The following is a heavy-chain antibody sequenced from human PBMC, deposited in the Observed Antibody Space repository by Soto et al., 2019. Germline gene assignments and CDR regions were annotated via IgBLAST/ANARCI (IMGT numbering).Heavy chain of an antibody. Sequence: GGSLRLSCAASGFTFSSYSMVWVRQAPEKGLEWVSSIGGSSGHIYYADSLKGRCTISRDNAKNSLYLQMNSLRVDDTAVYYCARDMIGVILPSYYKVYYYAMDVWGQGTTVTVSS. CDR2: IGGSSGHI. CDR3: ARDMIGVILPSYYKVYYYAMDV. CDR1: GFTFSSYS. V-gene: IGHV3-21*01. D-gene: IGHD3-9*01. J-gene: IGHJ6*02.